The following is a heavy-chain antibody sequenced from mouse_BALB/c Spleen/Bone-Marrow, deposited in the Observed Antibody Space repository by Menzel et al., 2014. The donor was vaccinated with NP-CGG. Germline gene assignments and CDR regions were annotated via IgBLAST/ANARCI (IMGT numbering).Heavy chain of an antibody. V-gene: IGHV14-3*02. D-gene: IGHD1-3*01. CDR2: IDPAKGNT. CDR3: ARSPGEVNY. CDR1: GFNIKDTY. Sequence: EVQLQQSGAELVKPGASVKLSCTASGFNIKDTYIHWVKQRPEQGLEWIGRIDPAKGNTKFVPKFQGKATITADTSSNTAYLQLSSLTSEDTAVYYCARSPGEVNYWGQGTLVTVSA. J-gene: IGHJ3*01.